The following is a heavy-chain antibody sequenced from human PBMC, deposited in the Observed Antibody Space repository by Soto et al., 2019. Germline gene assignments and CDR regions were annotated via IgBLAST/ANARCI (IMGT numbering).Heavy chain of an antibody. V-gene: IGHV3-53*01. CDR3: ARDRYSNGRYYYYYGMDV. J-gene: IGHJ6*02. Sequence: PGGSLGLSCAASGFTVSSNYMSWVRQAPGKGLEWVSVIYSGGSTYYADSVKGRFTISRDNSKNTLYLQMNSLRAEDTAVYYCARDRYSNGRYYYYYGMDVWGQGTTVTVSS. D-gene: IGHD4-4*01. CDR2: IYSGGST. CDR1: GFTVSSNY.